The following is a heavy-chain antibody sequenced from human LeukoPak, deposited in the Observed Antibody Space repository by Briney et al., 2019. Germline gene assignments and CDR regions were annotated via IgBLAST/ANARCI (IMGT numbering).Heavy chain of an antibody. J-gene: IGHJ4*02. CDR1: GFTFSNAW. CDR2: IKSKTDGGTT. V-gene: IGHV3-15*01. D-gene: IGHD3-22*01. Sequence: GGSLRLSCAASGFTFSNAWMSWVRQAPGKGLEWVGRIKSKTDGGTTDYAAPVKGRFTISRDDSKSTLYLQMNSLKTEDTAVYYCTTDENYYDSSGYYYRDYWGQGTLVTVSS. CDR3: TTDENYYDSSGYYYRDY.